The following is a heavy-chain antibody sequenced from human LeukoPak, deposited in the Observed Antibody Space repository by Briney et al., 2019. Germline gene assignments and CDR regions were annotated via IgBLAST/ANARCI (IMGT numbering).Heavy chain of an antibody. CDR2: INTDGSST. V-gene: IGHV3-74*01. J-gene: IGHJ4*02. Sequence: QPGGSLRLSCAASGFTFSSYWMHWVRQAPGKGLGWVSRINTDGSSTSYADSVKGRFTVSRDNAKNTLYLQMNSLRAEDTAVYYCARDPGGVQVNYYFDFWGQGTLVAVSS. CDR1: GFTFSSYW. CDR3: ARDPGGVQVNYYFDF. D-gene: IGHD1-1*01.